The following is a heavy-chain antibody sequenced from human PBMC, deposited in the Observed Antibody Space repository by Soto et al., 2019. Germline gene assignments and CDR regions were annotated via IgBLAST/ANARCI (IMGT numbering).Heavy chain of an antibody. J-gene: IGHJ4*02. Sequence: EVQLLESGGNLVQPGGSLRLSCAGSGFPFSTYAVSWVRQTPGKGLEWVSAISPTGGSTYYAASVRGRFTISRDNSKNTVFLQISSLRAEDTAIYYCAKANRGILLTTTGGLDYWGQGTVLSVSS. CDR1: GFPFSTYA. V-gene: IGHV3-23*01. CDR3: AKANRGILLTTTGGLDY. CDR2: ISPTGGST. D-gene: IGHD4-4*01.